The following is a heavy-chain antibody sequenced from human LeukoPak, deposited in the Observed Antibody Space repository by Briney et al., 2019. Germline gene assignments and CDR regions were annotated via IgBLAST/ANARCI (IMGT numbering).Heavy chain of an antibody. CDR3: ARGSYDSSDFEYFHH. V-gene: IGHV1-2*02. Sequence: ASVKLSCKASGDTFSIYDISWVRQAPGQGLEWMGWINPNSGGTNYAQKFQGRVTMTRDTSIGTAYMELNRLRSDDTAVYYCARGSYDSSDFEYFHHWGQGTLVTVSS. J-gene: IGHJ1*01. D-gene: IGHD3-22*01. CDR1: GDTFSIYD. CDR2: INPNSGGT.